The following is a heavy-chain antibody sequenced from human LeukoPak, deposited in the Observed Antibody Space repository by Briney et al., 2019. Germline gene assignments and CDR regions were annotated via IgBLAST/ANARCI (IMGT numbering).Heavy chain of an antibody. J-gene: IGHJ5*02. Sequence: IPSETLSLTCAVYGGSFSGYYWSWIRQPPGKGLEWIGEINHSGSTNYNPSLKSRVSMSVDTSKNQISLTLSSVTAADTAVYYCAKELSAFGAWFDPWGRGTLVTVSS. CDR1: GGSFSGYY. CDR2: INHSGST. V-gene: IGHV4-34*01. CDR3: AKELSAFGAWFDP. D-gene: IGHD3-3*01.